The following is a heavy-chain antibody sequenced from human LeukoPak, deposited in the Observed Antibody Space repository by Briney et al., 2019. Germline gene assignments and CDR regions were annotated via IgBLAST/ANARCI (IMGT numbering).Heavy chain of an antibody. J-gene: IGHJ6*02. CDR3: ARADYGGNSDYYYYGMDV. Sequence: SVKVSCKASGGAFSSYAISWVRQAPGQGLEWMGGIIPIFGTASYAQKFQGRVTMTRDTSTSTVYMELSSLRSEDTAVYYCARADYGGNSDYYYYGMDVWGQGTTVTVSS. D-gene: IGHD4-23*01. V-gene: IGHV1-69*05. CDR2: IIPIFGTA. CDR1: GGAFSSYA.